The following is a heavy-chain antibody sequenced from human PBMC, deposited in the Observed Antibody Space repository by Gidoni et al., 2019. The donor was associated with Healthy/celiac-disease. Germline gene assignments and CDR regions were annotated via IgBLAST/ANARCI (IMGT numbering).Heavy chain of an antibody. CDR3: AKDRCSSTSCQGYYFDY. D-gene: IGHD2-2*01. CDR2: ISYDGSNK. J-gene: IGHJ4*02. CDR1: GFTFSSYG. V-gene: IGHV3-30*18. Sequence: QVQLVESGGGVVQPGRSLRLSCAASGFTFSSYGMHWVRQAPGKGLEWVAVISYDGSNKYYADSVKVRFTISRDNSKNTLYLQMNSLRAEDTAVYYCAKDRCSSTSCQGYYFDYWGQGTLVTVSS.